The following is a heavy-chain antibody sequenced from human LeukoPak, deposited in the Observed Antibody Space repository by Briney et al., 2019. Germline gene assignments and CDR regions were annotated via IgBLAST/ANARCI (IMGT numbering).Heavy chain of an antibody. CDR1: GFTFSSYA. CDR2: ISYDGSNK. CDR3: ARAMLTVGGIYDAFDI. D-gene: IGHD3-16*01. V-gene: IGHV3-30-3*01. Sequence: GGSLRLSCAASGFTFSSYAMHWVRQAPGKGLEWVAVISYDGSNKYYADSVKGRFTISRDNSKNTLYLQMNSLRAEDTAVYYCARAMLTVGGIYDAFDIWGQGTMVTVSS. J-gene: IGHJ3*02.